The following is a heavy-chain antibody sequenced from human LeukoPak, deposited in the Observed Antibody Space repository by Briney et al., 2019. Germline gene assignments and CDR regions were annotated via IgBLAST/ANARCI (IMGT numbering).Heavy chain of an antibody. D-gene: IGHD5-24*01. Sequence: GASVKVSCKASGYTFTSYDINWVRQATGQGLEWMGWMNPNSGNTGYAQKFQGRVTITRNTSISTAYLDLSRLRSDDTAVYYCARVVVRDANNYKDYWGQGTLVTVSS. CDR3: ARVVVRDANNYKDY. V-gene: IGHV1-8*03. CDR1: GYTFTSYD. CDR2: MNPNSGNT. J-gene: IGHJ4*02.